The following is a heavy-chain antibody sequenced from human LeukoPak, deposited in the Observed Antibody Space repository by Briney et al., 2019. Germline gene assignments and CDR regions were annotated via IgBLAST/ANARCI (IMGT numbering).Heavy chain of an antibody. V-gene: IGHV3-7*01. CDR1: GFTFSSYW. CDR2: IKQDGSEI. Sequence: GGSLRLSCAASGFTFSSYWMSWVRQAPGKGLEWVANIKQDGSEIYYVDSVRGRFTISRDNAKNSLYLQMNSLRAEDTAVYYCARDRVVVVAGYWYFDLWGRGTLVTVSS. D-gene: IGHD2-15*01. J-gene: IGHJ2*01. CDR3: ARDRVVVVAGYWYFDL.